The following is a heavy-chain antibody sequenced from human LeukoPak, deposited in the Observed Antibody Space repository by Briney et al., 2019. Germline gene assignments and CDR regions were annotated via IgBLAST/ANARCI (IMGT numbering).Heavy chain of an antibody. Sequence: GGSLRLSCAASGFTFSSYSMNWVRQAPGKGLEWVSSISSSSSYIYYADSVKGRFTISRDNAKNSLYLQMNSLRAEDTAVYYCAKDNYGSGSYYTPFDYWGQGTLVTVSS. J-gene: IGHJ4*02. CDR2: ISSSSSYI. D-gene: IGHD3-10*01. CDR3: AKDNYGSGSYYTPFDY. CDR1: GFTFSSYS. V-gene: IGHV3-21*01.